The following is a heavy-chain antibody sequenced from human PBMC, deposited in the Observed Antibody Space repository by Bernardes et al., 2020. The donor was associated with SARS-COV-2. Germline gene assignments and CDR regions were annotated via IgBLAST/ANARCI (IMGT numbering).Heavy chain of an antibody. CDR1: GSTFGSYA. Sequence: VGSLILSCAASGSTFGSYAMSWVRQAPGKGLECVSGISGSGGNTYYADSVKGRFTISRDNSKNTLYLQMNSLSAEDTAVYFCAKERIYDFLSEYPELEPWGQGTLVTFSS. CDR3: AKERIYDFLSEYPELEP. D-gene: IGHD3-3*01. J-gene: IGHJ5*02. CDR2: ISGSGGNT. V-gene: IGHV3-23*01.